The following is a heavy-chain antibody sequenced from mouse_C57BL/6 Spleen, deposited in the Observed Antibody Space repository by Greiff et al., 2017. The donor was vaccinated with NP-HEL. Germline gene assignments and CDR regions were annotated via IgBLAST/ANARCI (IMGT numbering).Heavy chain of an antibody. CDR3: ARESYYDYDVRYAMDY. CDR1: GYAFSSSW. CDR2: LYPGDGDT. D-gene: IGHD2-4*01. V-gene: IGHV1-80*01. Sequence: VQLQQSGAELVQPGASVKISCKASGYAFSSSWMHWVKQRPGQGLEWIGQLYPGDGDTNYNGKFKGKATLTADKSSSTAYMQLSSLTSEDSAVYFCARESYYDYDVRYAMDYWGQGTSVTVSS. J-gene: IGHJ4*01.